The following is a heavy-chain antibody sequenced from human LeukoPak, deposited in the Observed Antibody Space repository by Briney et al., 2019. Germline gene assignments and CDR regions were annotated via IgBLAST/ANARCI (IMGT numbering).Heavy chain of an antibody. J-gene: IGHJ4*02. Sequence: SETLSLTCTVSGGSISSSSYYWGWIRQPPGKGLEWIGSIYCSGSTYYNPSLKSRVTISVDTSKNQFSLKLSSVTAADTAVYYCARNAYYYDSSGYYYMGYYFDYWGQGTLVTVSS. CDR2: IYCSGST. V-gene: IGHV4-39*01. CDR1: GGSISSSSYY. D-gene: IGHD3-22*01. CDR3: ARNAYYYDSSGYYYMGYYFDY.